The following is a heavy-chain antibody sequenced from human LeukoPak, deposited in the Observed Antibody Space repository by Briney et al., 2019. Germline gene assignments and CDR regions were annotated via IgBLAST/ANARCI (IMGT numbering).Heavy chain of an antibody. CDR2: INSLSNYI. D-gene: IGHD4-23*01. V-gene: IGHV3-21*01. J-gene: IGHJ4*02. CDR1: RFTFTNYS. CDR3: AKVYGGNSVEERGFDY. Sequence: GGSLRLSCAASRFTFTNYSMNWVRQAPGRGLEWVSSINSLSNYIYYADSVKGRFTISRDNAKNSLYLQMNSLRAEDTAVYYCAKVYGGNSVEERGFDYWGQGTLVTVSS.